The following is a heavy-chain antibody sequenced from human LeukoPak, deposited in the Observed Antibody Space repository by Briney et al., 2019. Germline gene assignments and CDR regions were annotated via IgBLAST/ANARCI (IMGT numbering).Heavy chain of an antibody. Sequence: SETLSLTCTVSGGSISSYYWSWIRQPPGKGLEWVGYIYYSGSTNYNPSLKSRVTISVDTSKNQFSLKLSSVTAADTAVYYCARHLVGAPRGAFDIWGQGTMVTVSS. D-gene: IGHD3-16*01. J-gene: IGHJ3*02. V-gene: IGHV4-59*08. CDR2: IYYSGST. CDR3: ARHLVGAPRGAFDI. CDR1: GGSISSYY.